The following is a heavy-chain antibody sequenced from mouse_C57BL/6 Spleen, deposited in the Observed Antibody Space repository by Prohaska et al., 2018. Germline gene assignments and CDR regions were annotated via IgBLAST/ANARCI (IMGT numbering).Heavy chain of an antibody. CDR3: VRRRGGDYYAMDY. V-gene: IGHV10-1*01. J-gene: IGHJ4*01. CDR1: GFSFNTYA. CDR2: IRSKSNNYAT. Sequence: EVQLVESGGGLVQPKGSLKLSCAASGFSFNTYAMNWVRQAPGKGLEWVARIRSKSNNYATYYADSVKDRFTISRDDSESMLYLQMNNLKTEDTAMYYCVRRRGGDYYAMDYWGQGTSVTVSS.